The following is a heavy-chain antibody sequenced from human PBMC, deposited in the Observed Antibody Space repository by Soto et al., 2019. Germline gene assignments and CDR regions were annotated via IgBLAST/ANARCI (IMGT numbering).Heavy chain of an antibody. V-gene: IGHV1-69*13. CDR3: ASQIVVVTDAFDI. J-gene: IGHJ3*02. Sequence: PVMVSCKASGGTFSSYAISWVRQAPGQGPEWMGGIIPIFGTANYAQKFQGRVTITADESTSTAYMELSSLRSEDTAVYYCASQIVVVTDAFDILGQGTMVTGSS. D-gene: IGHD3-22*01. CDR1: GGTFSSYA. CDR2: IIPIFGTA.